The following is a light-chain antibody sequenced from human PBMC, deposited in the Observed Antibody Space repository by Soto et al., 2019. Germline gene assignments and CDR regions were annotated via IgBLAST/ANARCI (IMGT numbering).Light chain of an antibody. CDR1: SSDVGDFDC. J-gene: IGLJ1*01. V-gene: IGLV2-14*01. Sequence: QSVLTQPASVSGSPGQPITISCTGTSSDVGDFDCVSWYQQHPGKAPKLMIYEVSDRPSGVSNRFSGSKSGDTASLTISGLQAEDEADYYCSAYTVSRTYVFGTGTKVTVL. CDR3: SAYTVSRTYV. CDR2: EVS.